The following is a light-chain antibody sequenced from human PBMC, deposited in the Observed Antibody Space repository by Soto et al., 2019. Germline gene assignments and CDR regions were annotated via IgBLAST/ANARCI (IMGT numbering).Light chain of an antibody. Sequence: QSVLAQPPSASGSPGQSVTISCTGTSSDVGAYNYVSWYQQHPGKAPKVMIYEVSKRPSGVPDRFSGSKSGNAASLTVSGLQAEDEAEYYCSSYAGTNRVFXTGTKVTVL. V-gene: IGLV2-8*01. CDR3: SSYAGTNRV. CDR2: EVS. CDR1: SSDVGAYNY. J-gene: IGLJ1*01.